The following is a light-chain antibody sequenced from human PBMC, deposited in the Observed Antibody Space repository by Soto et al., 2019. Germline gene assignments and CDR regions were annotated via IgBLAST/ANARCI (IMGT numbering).Light chain of an antibody. J-gene: IGLJ2*01. CDR3: SSYTSSSTRV. V-gene: IGLV2-14*01. Sequence: QSVLTQPASVSGSPGQSITISCTGTSSVVGGYNYVSWYQQHPGKAPKLMIYDVSNRPSGVSNRFSGSKSGNTASLTISGLQAEDEADYYCSSYTSSSTRVFGGGTQLTVL. CDR2: DVS. CDR1: SSVVGGYNY.